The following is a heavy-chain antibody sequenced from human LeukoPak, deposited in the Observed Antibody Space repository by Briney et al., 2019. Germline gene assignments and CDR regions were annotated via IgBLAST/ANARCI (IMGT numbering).Heavy chain of an antibody. CDR1: GGSFSGYY. CDR3: ARDVRPLLHAFDI. CDR2: INHSGST. J-gene: IGHJ3*02. V-gene: IGHV4-34*01. Sequence: PSETLSLTCAVYGGSFSGYYWSWIRQPPGKGLEWIGEINHSGSTNYNPSLKSRVTISVDTSRNQFSLKLSSVTAADTAVYYCARDVRPLLHAFDIWGQGTMVTVSS.